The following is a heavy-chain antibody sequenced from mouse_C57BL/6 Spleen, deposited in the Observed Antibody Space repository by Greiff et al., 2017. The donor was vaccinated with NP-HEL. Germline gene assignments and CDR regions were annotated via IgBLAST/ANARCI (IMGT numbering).Heavy chain of an antibody. D-gene: IGHD3-2*02. CDR3: ARKAADY. CDR2: IDPSDSYT. CDR1: GYTFTSYR. V-gene: IGHV1-50*01. Sequence: QVQLQQPGAELVKPGASVKLSCKASGYTFTSYRMQWVKQRPGQGLEWIGEIDPSDSYTNYNQKFKGKATLTVDTSSSTAYMQLSSLTSEDSAVYYCARKAADYWGQGTTLTVSS. J-gene: IGHJ2*01.